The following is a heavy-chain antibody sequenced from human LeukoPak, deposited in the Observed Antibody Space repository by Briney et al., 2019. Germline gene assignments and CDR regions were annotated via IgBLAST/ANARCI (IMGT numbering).Heavy chain of an antibody. J-gene: IGHJ3*02. CDR1: GGSFSGYY. V-gene: IGHV4-34*01. CDR3: AREERYFDWVDAFDI. Sequence: SETLSLTCAVYGGSFSGYYWSWIRQPPGKGLEWIGEINHSGSTNYNPSLKSRVTISVDTSKNQFSLKLSSVTAADTAVYYCAREERYFDWVDAFDIWGQGTMVTVSS. CDR2: INHSGST. D-gene: IGHD3-9*01.